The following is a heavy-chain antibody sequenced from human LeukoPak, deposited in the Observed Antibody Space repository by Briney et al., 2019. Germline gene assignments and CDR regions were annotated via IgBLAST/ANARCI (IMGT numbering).Heavy chain of an antibody. V-gene: IGHV1-69*06. CDR2: IIPIFGTA. D-gene: IGHD3-10*01. CDR1: GGTSSSYA. CDR3: ARDLATMVRGVKIYGMDV. J-gene: IGHJ6*04. Sequence: ASVKVSCKASGGTSSSYAISWVRQAPGQGLEWMGGIIPIFGTANYAQKFQGRVTITADKSTSTAYMELSSLRSEDTAVYYCARDLATMVRGVKIYGMDVWGKGTTVTVSS.